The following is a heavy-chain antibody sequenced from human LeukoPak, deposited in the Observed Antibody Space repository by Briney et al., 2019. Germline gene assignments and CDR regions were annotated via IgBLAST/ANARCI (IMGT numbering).Heavy chain of an antibody. V-gene: IGHV1-8*01. D-gene: IGHD6-6*01. CDR2: MNPNSGNT. J-gene: IGHJ3*02. CDR1: GYTFTSHD. Sequence: GASVKVSCKASGYTFTSHDINWVRQATGQGLEWMGWMNPNSGNTGYAQKFQGRVTMTRDTSINTAYMELHSLRSEDTAVYYCARYDPSSTSLRAFDIWGQGTMVTVSS. CDR3: ARYDPSSTSLRAFDI.